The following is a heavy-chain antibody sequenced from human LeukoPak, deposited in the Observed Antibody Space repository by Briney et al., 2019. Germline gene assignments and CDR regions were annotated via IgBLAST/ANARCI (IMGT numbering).Heavy chain of an antibody. CDR2: IISSVNYI. J-gene: IGHJ4*02. V-gene: IGHV3-21*01. D-gene: IGHD4-17*01. Sequence: GGSLRLSCAASGFSFSSYSMNWVRQAPGKGLEWVSTIISSVNYIYYADSVKGRFTISRDNAKNSLYLQMNSLRAEDTAVYYCARDGKTYGDYHYLDYWGQGTLVTVSS. CDR3: ARDGKTYGDYHYLDY. CDR1: GFSFSSYS.